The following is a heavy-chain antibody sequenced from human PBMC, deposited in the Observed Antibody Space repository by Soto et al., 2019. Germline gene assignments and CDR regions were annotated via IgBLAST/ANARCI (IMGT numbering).Heavy chain of an antibody. CDR3: ARRYGWSYFDY. Sequence: QLQLQESGPGLVKPWETLSLTCTVSGDSISSSNYFWGWIRQPPGKGLEWIGTIFYSGSTYYNPYLKRRVTISVDTSKTQFSLKLTSVTAADTALYYWARRYGWSYFDYWGQGSLVTVSS. D-gene: IGHD6-19*01. CDR2: IFYSGST. CDR1: GDSISSSNYF. J-gene: IGHJ4*02. V-gene: IGHV4-39*01.